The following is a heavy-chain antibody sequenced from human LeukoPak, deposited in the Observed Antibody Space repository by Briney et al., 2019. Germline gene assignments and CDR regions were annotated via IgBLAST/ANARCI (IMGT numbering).Heavy chain of an antibody. D-gene: IGHD3-22*01. CDR1: GGSFSGYY. CDR3: ARGLYYYDSSAIIDY. V-gene: IGHV4-34*01. CDR2: INHSGST. Sequence: SETLSLTCAVYGGSFSGYYWSWIRQPPGKGLEWIGEINHSGSTNYNPSLKSRVTISVDTSKNKFSLKLSSVTAADTAVYYCARGLYYYDSSAIIDYWGQGTLVTVSS. J-gene: IGHJ4*02.